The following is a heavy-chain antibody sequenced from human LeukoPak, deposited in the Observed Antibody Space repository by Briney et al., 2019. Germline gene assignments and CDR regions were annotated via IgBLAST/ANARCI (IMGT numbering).Heavy chain of an antibody. CDR2: ISSSGSTI. Sequence: GSLRLSCAASGFTFSSYEMNWVRQAPGKGLEWVSYISSSGSTIYYADSVKGRFTISRDNAKNSLYLQMNSLRAEDTAVYYCARGIEGYGDYVTGTTNYMDVWGKGTTVTISS. CDR1: GFTFSSYE. D-gene: IGHD4-17*01. CDR3: ARGIEGYGDYVTGTTNYMDV. J-gene: IGHJ6*03. V-gene: IGHV3-48*03.